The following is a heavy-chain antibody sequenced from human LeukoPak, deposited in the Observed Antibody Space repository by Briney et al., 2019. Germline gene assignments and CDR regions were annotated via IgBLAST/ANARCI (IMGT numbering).Heavy chain of an antibody. V-gene: IGHV1-18*01. CDR1: GYTFTSYG. Sequence: ASVKVSCKASGYTFTSYGISWVRQAPGQGLEWMGWISAYNGNTNYAQKLQGRVTMTRDTSISTAYMELSRLKSDDTAFYYCAKYYYDSYEGYYFDYWGQGTLVTVSS. D-gene: IGHD3-22*01. CDR3: AKYYYDSYEGYYFDY. CDR2: ISAYNGNT. J-gene: IGHJ4*02.